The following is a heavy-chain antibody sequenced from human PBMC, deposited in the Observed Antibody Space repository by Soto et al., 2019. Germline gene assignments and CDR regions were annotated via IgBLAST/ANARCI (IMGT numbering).Heavy chain of an antibody. V-gene: IGHV4-59*01. D-gene: IGHD5-12*01. CDR1: GGSISSYY. CDR2: IYYSGST. Sequence: PSETLSLTCTVSGGSISSYYLSWIRQPPGKGLEWIGYIYYSGSTNYNPSLKSRVTISVDTSKNQFSLKLSSVTAADTAVYYCARGRWLQQLGEFDYWGQGTLVTVSS. J-gene: IGHJ4*02. CDR3: ARGRWLQQLGEFDY.